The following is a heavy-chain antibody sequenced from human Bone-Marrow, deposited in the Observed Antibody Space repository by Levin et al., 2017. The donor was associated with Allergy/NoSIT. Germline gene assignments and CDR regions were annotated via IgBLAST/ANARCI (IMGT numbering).Heavy chain of an antibody. V-gene: IGHV4-38-2*02. CDR2: IGHGGKT. CDR3: ARDYDYSDNSLIRY. D-gene: IGHD3-22*01. CDR1: GYSMSNDYY. Sequence: SETLSLICGVSGYSMSNDYYWVWIRQPPGKGLEWIGSIGHGGKTYYNPSLKSRVTISIDTFKNQFSLTLTSVTAADTAVYYCARDYDYSDNSLIRYWGQGTLVTVSS. J-gene: IGHJ4*02.